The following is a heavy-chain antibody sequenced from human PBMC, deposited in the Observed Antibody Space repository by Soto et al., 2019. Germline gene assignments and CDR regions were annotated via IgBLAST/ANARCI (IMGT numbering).Heavy chain of an antibody. CDR1: GGSISSYY. CDR2: IYTSGST. CDR3: ARETISPMVYAFDY. V-gene: IGHV4-4*07. Sequence: LSLTCTVSGGSISSYYWSWIRQPAGKGLEWIGRIYTSGSTNYNPSLKSRVTMSVDTSKNQFSLKLSSVTAADTAVYYCARETISPMVYAFDYWGQGTLVTVSS. J-gene: IGHJ4*02. D-gene: IGHD2-8*01.